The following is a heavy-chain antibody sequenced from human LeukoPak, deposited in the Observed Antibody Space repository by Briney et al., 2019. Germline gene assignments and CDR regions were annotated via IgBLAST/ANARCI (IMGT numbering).Heavy chain of an antibody. J-gene: IGHJ6*02. V-gene: IGHV3-23*01. Sequence: ETLSLTCAVYGGSFSGYYWSWIRQPPGKGLEWVSAISGSGGSTYYAGSVKGRFTISRDNSKNTLYLQMNSLRAEDTAVYYCAKLGCSRTSCYAADYSSYYGMDVWGQGTTVTVSS. CDR3: AKLGCSRTSCYAADYSSYYGMDV. D-gene: IGHD2-2*01. CDR1: GGSFSGYY. CDR2: ISGSGGST.